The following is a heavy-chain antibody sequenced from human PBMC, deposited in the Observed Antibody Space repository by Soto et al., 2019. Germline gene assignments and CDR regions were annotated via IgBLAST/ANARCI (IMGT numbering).Heavy chain of an antibody. CDR2: IYWDDDK. CDR3: PHAGGEGKFFAGPPTFCVHS. D-gene: IGHD3-16*01. CDR1: GFSLSTSGVG. Sequence: QITLKESGPTLVKPTQTLTLTCTFSGFSLSTSGVGVGWIRQPPGKALEWLALIYWDDDKRYSPSLKSRLTTTKDPPKNRGVLTMTNMDPVATATYSCPHAGGEGKFFAGPPTFCVHSWGQGPRVPVP. V-gene: IGHV2-5*02. J-gene: IGHJ4*02.